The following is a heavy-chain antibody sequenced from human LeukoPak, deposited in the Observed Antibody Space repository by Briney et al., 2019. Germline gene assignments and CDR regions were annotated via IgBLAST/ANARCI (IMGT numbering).Heavy chain of an antibody. D-gene: IGHD2-21*02. CDR1: GFTVSSNY. CDR3: ATFCGGDCYSGLTPDY. V-gene: IGHV3-53*05. J-gene: IGHJ4*02. Sequence: GGSLRLSCAASGFTVSSNYMSWVRQAPGKGLEWVSVIYSGGSTYYADSVKGRFTISRDNSKNTLYLQMNSLRAEDTAVYYCATFCGGDCYSGLTPDYWGQGTLVTVSS. CDR2: IYSGGST.